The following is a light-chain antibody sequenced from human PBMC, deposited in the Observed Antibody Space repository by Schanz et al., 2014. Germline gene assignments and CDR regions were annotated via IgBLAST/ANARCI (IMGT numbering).Light chain of an antibody. V-gene: IGLV2-14*03. CDR2: DVD. J-gene: IGLJ2*01. CDR3: SSYTSSSTL. CDR1: SNNIAGYNY. Sequence: QSALSQPASVSGSPGQSITISCTGISNNIAGYNYVSWYQQHTGQVPKLLLYDVDNRASGVSHRFSGSKSGGTASLTISGLQAEDEADYYCSSYTSSSTLFGGGTKLTVL.